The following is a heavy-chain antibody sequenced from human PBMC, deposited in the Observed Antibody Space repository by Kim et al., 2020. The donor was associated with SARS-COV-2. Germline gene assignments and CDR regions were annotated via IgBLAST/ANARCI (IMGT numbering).Heavy chain of an antibody. V-gene: IGHV1-18*01. CDR1: GYTFTSYG. CDR3: ARDLVNTYYYDSSGSPSWFDP. CDR2: ISAYNGNT. D-gene: IGHD3-22*01. J-gene: IGHJ5*02. Sequence: ASVKVSCKASGYTFTSYGISWVRQAPGQGLEWMGWISAYNGNTNYAQKLQGRVTMTTDTSTSTAYMELRSLRSDDTAVYYCARDLVNTYYYDSSGSPSWFDPWGQGTLVTVSS.